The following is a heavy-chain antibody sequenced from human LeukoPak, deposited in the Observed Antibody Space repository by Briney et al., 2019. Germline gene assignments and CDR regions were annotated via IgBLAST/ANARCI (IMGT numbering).Heavy chain of an antibody. V-gene: IGHV4-34*01. J-gene: IGHJ6*03. CDR3: ARGPGVVTAPRRGYYYMDV. CDR2: INHSGST. Sequence: PETLSLTCAVYGGSFSGYYWSWIRQPPGKGLEWIGEINHSGSTNYNPSLKSRVTISVDTSKNQFSLKLSSVTAADTAVYYCARGPGVVTAPRRGYYYMDVWGKGTTVTVSS. CDR1: GGSFSGYY. D-gene: IGHD2-21*02.